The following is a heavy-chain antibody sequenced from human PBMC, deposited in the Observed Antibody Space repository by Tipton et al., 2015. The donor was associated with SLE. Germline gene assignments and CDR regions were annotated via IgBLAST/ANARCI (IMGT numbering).Heavy chain of an antibody. CDR3: ARGGGSYYDY. V-gene: IGHV4-31*03. CDR1: GDSISSGAYY. Sequence: TLSLTCSVSGDSISSGAYYWGWIRQHPGKGLEWIGYIYNLGNTYYNPSLKSRVTISVDTSNNQLSLKLTSVTAADTAVYYCARGGGSYYDYWGQGTLVTVSS. D-gene: IGHD1-26*01. CDR2: IYNLGNT. J-gene: IGHJ4*02.